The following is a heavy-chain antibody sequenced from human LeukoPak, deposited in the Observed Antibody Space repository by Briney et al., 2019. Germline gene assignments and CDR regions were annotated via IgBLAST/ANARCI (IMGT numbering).Heavy chain of an antibody. CDR1: GGSFTGYY. CDR2: IRYRGAT. CDR3: ARGILEYYYFDL. J-gene: IGHJ2*01. D-gene: IGHD3-3*01. V-gene: IGHV4-34*01. Sequence: PSETLSLTCAVSGGSFTGYYWSWIRQAPGKGLEWIGEIRYRGATNYKPSLRSRVTISRDTSENQFSLKLSSVTAADTAVYYCARGILEYYYFDLWGRGTLVTVSS.